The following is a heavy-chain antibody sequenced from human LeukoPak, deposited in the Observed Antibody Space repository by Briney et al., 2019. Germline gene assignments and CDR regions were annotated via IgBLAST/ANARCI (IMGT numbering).Heavy chain of an antibody. CDR3: AKDTTVTIGAFDI. CDR1: GFTFSSYG. CDR2: IRYDGSNK. V-gene: IGHV3-30*02. J-gene: IGHJ3*02. Sequence: GGSLRLSCAASGFTFSSYGMHWVRQAPGKGLEWVAFIRYDGSNKYYADSVKGRFTISRDNSKNTLYLQMNSLRAEDTAVYYCAKDTTVTIGAFDIWGQGTMVTVSS. D-gene: IGHD4-17*01.